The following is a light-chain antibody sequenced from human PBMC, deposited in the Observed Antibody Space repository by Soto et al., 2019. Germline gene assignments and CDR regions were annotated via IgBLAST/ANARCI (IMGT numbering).Light chain of an antibody. CDR2: DAS. Sequence: DIQMTQSPSSLSATVGASVSITGQASQSISSWLAWYQQKPGQAPKVLIFDASSLESGVPSRFSGSGSATEFTLTISSLQPDDFATYYCQQYSTYPWTFGQGTKVVIK. CDR1: QSISSW. J-gene: IGKJ1*01. CDR3: QQYSTYPWT. V-gene: IGKV1-5*01.